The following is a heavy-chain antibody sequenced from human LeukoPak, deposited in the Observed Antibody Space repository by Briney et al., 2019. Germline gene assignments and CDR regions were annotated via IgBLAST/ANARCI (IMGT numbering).Heavy chain of an antibody. CDR1: GFTFSSYA. CDR3: AKVPSMVRGVAFDY. V-gene: IGHV3-23*01. Sequence: PGGSLRLSCAASGFTFSSYAMSWVRQAPGKGLEWVSAISGSGGSTYYADSVKGRFTISRDNSKNTLYLQMNGLRAEDTAVYYCAKVPSMVRGVAFDYWGQGTLVTVSS. CDR2: ISGSGGST. J-gene: IGHJ4*02. D-gene: IGHD3-10*01.